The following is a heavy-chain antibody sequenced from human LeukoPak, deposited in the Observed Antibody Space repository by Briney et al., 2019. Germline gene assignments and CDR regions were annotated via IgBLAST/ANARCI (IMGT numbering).Heavy chain of an antibody. D-gene: IGHD2-21*02. CDR1: GYRFTSYW. J-gene: IGHJ4*02. CDR2: IYPGDSDT. V-gene: IGHV5-51*01. Sequence: GESLKISCQGSGYRFTSYWIGWVRQMPGKGLEWMGIIYPGDSDTKYGPSFQGQVTISADKSISTAYLQWSSLKASDTAMYYCARRQVVVTATTQYYFDYWGQGTLVTVSS. CDR3: ARRQVVVTATTQYYFDY.